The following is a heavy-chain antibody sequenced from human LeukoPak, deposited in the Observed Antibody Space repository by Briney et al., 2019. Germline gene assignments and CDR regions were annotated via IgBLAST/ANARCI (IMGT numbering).Heavy chain of an antibody. CDR3: ARVTMFRGFKAYRDV. CDR1: GYTFTSYY. Sequence: ASVKVSCKASGYTFTSYYIHWVRQAPGEGLEWMGIINPSGGSTSYAQKFQGRVTMTRDTSISTAYMELSRLRSDDTAVYYCARVTMFRGFKAYRDVWGKGTTVTISS. J-gene: IGHJ6*03. D-gene: IGHD3-10*01. V-gene: IGHV1-46*01. CDR2: INPSGGST.